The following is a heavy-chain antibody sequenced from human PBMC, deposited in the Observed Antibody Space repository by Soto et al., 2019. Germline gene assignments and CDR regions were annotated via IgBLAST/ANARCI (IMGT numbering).Heavy chain of an antibody. CDR2: IKSKTDGGTT. Sequence: EVQLVESGGGLVKPGGSLRLSCAASGFTFSNAWMNWVRQAPGKGLEWVGRIKSKTDGGTTDYAAPVKGRFTISRDDSTNTLYLQMNSLKTEDTAVYYCPTTVYDYVWGSYRYPYYYYGMDVWGQGTTVTVSS. J-gene: IGHJ6*02. D-gene: IGHD3-16*02. CDR3: PTTVYDYVWGSYRYPYYYYGMDV. CDR1: GFTFSNAW. V-gene: IGHV3-15*07.